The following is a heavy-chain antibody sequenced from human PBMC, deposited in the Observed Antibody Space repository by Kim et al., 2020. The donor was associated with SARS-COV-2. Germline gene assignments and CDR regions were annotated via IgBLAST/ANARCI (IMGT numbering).Heavy chain of an antibody. V-gene: IGHV1-2*06. J-gene: IGHJ4*02. Sequence: ASVKVSCKASGYTFTGYYMHWVRQAPGQGLEWMGRINPNSGGTNYAQKFQGRVTMTRDTSISTAYMELSRLRSDDTAVYYCARATYYYDSFDYWGQGTLVTVSS. D-gene: IGHD3-22*01. CDR3: ARATYYYDSFDY. CDR1: GYTFTGYY. CDR2: INPNSGGT.